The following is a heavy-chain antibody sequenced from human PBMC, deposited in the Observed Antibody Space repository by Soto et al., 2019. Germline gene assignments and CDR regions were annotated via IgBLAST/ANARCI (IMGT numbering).Heavy chain of an antibody. V-gene: IGHV4-61*01. J-gene: IGHJ4*02. Sequence: QVQLQESGPGLVKPSETLSLTCTVSGGSVSSGSYYWSWIRQPPGKGLEWIGYIYYSGSTNYNPYLKSRVTISVDTSKNQFSLKLSSVTAADTAVYYCARGLYSSSHDFDYWGQGTLVTVSS. D-gene: IGHD2-8*01. CDR1: GGSVSSGSYY. CDR3: ARGLYSSSHDFDY. CDR2: IYYSGST.